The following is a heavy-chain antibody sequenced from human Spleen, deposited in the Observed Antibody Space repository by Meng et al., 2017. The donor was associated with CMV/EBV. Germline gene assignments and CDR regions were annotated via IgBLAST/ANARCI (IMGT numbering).Heavy chain of an antibody. V-gene: IGHV3-23*01. CDR1: GFSFSDYA. CDR2: ISASGDST. Sequence: GESLKISCAASGFSFSDYAMRWVRQAPGKGLEWVSSISASGDSTYYADSGKGRFTISRDNSKNALYLQMNSLRVEDTAIYYCGKGLFDPWGQGALVTVSS. J-gene: IGHJ5*02. CDR3: GKGLFDP.